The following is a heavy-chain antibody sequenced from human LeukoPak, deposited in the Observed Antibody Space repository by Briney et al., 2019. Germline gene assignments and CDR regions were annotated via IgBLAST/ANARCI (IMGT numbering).Heavy chain of an antibody. CDR1: GYTLTELS. V-gene: IGHV1-24*01. CDR2: FDPEDGET. Sequence: GASVKVSCKVSGYTLTELSMHWGRQAPGKGLEWMGGFDPEDGETIYAQKFQGRVKITADESTSTAYMELSSLRSEDTAVYYCARGGGYSYGYLVWGQGTLVTVSS. CDR3: ARGGGYSYGYLV. J-gene: IGHJ4*02. D-gene: IGHD5-18*01.